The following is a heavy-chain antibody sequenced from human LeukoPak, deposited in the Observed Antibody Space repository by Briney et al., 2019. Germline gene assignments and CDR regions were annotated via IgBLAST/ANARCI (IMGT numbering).Heavy chain of an antibody. Sequence: ASVKVSCKASGYTFTSYGISWVRQAPGQGLEWMGWISAYNGNTNYAQKLQGRVTMTTDTSTSTAYMELRSLRSDDTAVYYCARVVAAAGTWWFDPWGQGTLVTVSS. V-gene: IGHV1-18*01. J-gene: IGHJ5*02. CDR3: ARVVAAAGTWWFDP. CDR1: GYTFTSYG. D-gene: IGHD6-13*01. CDR2: ISAYNGNT.